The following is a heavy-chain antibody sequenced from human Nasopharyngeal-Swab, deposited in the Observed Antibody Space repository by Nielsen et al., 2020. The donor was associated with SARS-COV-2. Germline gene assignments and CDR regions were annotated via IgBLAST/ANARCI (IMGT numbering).Heavy chain of an antibody. J-gene: IGHJ6*02. CDR2: ISGSGGST. V-gene: IGHV3-23*01. CDR3: VKDRAVAVTSPPNYYYGMDV. D-gene: IGHD6-19*01. CDR1: GFSFSNFP. Sequence: GESLKISCAASGFSFSNFPMNWVRQAPGKGLEWVSSISGSGGSTYYADSVKGRFTISRDNSENTLVLQMNSLRAEDTAVYYCVKDRAVAVTSPPNYYYGMDVWGRGTTVTVSS.